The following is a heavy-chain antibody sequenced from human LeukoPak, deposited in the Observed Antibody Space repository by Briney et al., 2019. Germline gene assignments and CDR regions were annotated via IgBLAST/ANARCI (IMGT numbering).Heavy chain of an antibody. Sequence: GGSLRLSCAASGFTFSSYDMNWVRQAPGKGLEWVSYISSSTSTIYYADSVKGRFTISRDNAKNSLYLQMNSLRAEDTAVYYCATNSGPLMDTYYYYYMDVWGKGTTVTVSS. CDR3: ATNSGPLMDTYYYYYMDV. D-gene: IGHD3-10*01. V-gene: IGHV3-48*01. CDR1: GFTFSSYD. CDR2: ISSSTSTI. J-gene: IGHJ6*03.